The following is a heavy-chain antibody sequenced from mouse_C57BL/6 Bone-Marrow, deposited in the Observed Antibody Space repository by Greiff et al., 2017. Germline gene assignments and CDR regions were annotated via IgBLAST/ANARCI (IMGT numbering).Heavy chain of an antibody. J-gene: IGHJ2*01. V-gene: IGHV14-3*01. CDR2: IHPANGNT. CDR1: GFNIKNTY. Sequence: EVKLQQSVAELVRPGASVKLSCTASGFNIKNTYMHWVKQRPEQGLEWIGRIHPANGNTKYPPKFQGKATITADTSSTTSYLQLSSLTSEDTAIYYCAREITTVVSPYIDYWGQGTTLTVSS. D-gene: IGHD1-1*01. CDR3: AREITTVVSPYIDY.